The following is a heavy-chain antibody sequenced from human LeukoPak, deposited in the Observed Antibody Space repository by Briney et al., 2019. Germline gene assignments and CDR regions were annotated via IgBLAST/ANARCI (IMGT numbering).Heavy chain of an antibody. CDR1: GFTFSNYW. V-gene: IGHV3-7*01. D-gene: IGHD2/OR15-2a*01. Sequence: GGSLRLSCAAPGFTFSNYWMTWVRQAPGKGLEWAANIQRDGSDKYYVDSVKGRFTISRDNAKNSLYLQMNSLRAEDTAVYYCSREVNRGPGDYWGQGTLVTVSS. CDR2: IQRDGSDK. J-gene: IGHJ4*02. CDR3: SREVNRGPGDY.